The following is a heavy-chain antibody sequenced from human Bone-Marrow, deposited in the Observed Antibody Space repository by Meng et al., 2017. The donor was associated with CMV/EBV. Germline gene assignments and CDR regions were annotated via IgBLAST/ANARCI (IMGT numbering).Heavy chain of an antibody. CDR1: GFSLTTNGVG. V-gene: IGHV2-5*02. J-gene: IGHJ4*02. D-gene: IGHD1-1*01. CDR2: IYWDDDK. Sequence: QITLKESGPTLVKPTQTLPLTCTFSGFSLTTNGVGVGWIRQPPGKALEWLALIYWDDDKRYSQSLRSRLTITRDTSKNQVVLTVTDMDPVDTGTYYCAHSHRGNYFDYWGQGTLVTVSS. CDR3: AHSHRGNYFDY.